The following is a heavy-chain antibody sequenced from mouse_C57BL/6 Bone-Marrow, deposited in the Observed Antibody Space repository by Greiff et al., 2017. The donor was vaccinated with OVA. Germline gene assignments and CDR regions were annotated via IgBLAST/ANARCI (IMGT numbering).Heavy chain of an antibody. V-gene: IGHV3-6*01. D-gene: IGHD2-5*01. CDR1: GYSITSGYY. Sequence: EVQLVESGPGLVKPSQSLSLTCSVTGYSITSGYYWNWIRQFPGNKLEWMGYISYDGSNNYNPSLKNRISITRDTSKNQFFLKLNSVTTEDTATYYCARKDYYSNSFAYWGQGTLVTVSA. CDR2: ISYDGSN. CDR3: ARKDYYSNSFAY. J-gene: IGHJ3*01.